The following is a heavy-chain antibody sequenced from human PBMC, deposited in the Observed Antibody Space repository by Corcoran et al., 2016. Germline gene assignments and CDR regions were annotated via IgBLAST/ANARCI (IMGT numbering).Heavy chain of an antibody. CDR3: ARAHGCGDPTTYYYYGMDV. V-gene: IGHV1-8*01. J-gene: IGHJ6*02. CDR1: GYTFTSYD. D-gene: IGHD4-17*01. Sequence: QVQLVQSGAEVKKPGASVKVSCKASGYTFTSYDINWVRQATGQGLEWMGWMNPNSGNTGYAQKFQGRVTMTRNTSISTAYMELSSLRSEDTAVYYCARAHGCGDPTTYYYYGMDVWGQGTTVTVSS. CDR2: MNPNSGNT.